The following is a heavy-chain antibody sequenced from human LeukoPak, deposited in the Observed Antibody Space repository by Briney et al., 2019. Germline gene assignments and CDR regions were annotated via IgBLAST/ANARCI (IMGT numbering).Heavy chain of an antibody. CDR3: TQYYYDSSGLRWFDP. CDR1: GYTFTGYY. J-gene: IGHJ5*02. CDR2: INPNSGGT. V-gene: IGHV1-2*06. D-gene: IGHD3-22*01. Sequence: ASVKVSCKASGYTFTGYYMHWVRQAPGQGPEWMGRINPNSGGTNYAQKFQGRVTMTRDTSISTAYMELSRLRSDDTAVYYCTQYYYDSSGLRWFDPWGQGTLVTVSS.